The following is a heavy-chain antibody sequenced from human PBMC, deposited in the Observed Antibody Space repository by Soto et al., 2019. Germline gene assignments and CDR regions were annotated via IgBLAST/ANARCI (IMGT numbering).Heavy chain of an antibody. CDR2: ISSGGNVI. D-gene: IGHD3-16*01. CDR1: GFTFSIYT. V-gene: IGHV3-48*01. J-gene: IGHJ6*03. CDR3: AIELGHYYMDV. Sequence: EVQVVESGGRLVQPGGSLRLSCAASGFTFSIYTMHWVRQAPGKGLEWVSNISSGGNVIYYPDSVKGRFIVSRDNAKNSLYLQMNSLRAEDTAVYYCAIELGHYYMDVWGKGTTVTVSS.